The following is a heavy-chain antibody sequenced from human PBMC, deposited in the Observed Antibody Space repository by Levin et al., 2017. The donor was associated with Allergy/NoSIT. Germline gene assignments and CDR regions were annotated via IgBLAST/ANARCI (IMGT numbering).Heavy chain of an antibody. J-gene: IGHJ4*02. V-gene: IGHV1-69*04. CDR1: GGTFSSYT. CDR2: IIPILGIA. Sequence: SVKVSCKASGGTFSSYTISWVRQAPGQGLEWMGRIIPILGIANYAQKFQGRVTITADKSTSTAYMELSSLRSEDTAVYYCARERYYYDSSGYSPFDYWGQGTLVTVSS. CDR3: ARERYYYDSSGYSPFDY. D-gene: IGHD3-22*01.